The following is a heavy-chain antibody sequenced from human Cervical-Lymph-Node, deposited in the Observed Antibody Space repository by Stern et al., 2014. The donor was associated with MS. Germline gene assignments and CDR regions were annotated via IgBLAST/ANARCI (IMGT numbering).Heavy chain of an antibody. CDR2: LTMDSTFL. Sequence: EVQLVESGGGLVKPGGSLRLSCTASGFIFTAHTMTWVRQAPGKGLEWISSLTMDSTFLNYADSGRGRFTIARDNAQKSLYLQMNNLRVEDTALYYCVRQGAFNYYDTTGHSLWFAPWGQGTLVSVSS. J-gene: IGHJ5*02. D-gene: IGHD3-22*01. CDR1: GFIFTAHT. V-gene: IGHV3-21*01. CDR3: VRQGAFNYYDTTGHSLWFAP.